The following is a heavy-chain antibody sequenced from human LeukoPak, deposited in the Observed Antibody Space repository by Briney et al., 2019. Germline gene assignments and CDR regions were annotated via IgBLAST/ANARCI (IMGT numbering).Heavy chain of an antibody. D-gene: IGHD6-13*01. Sequence: SETLSLTCTVSGGSIRNYYWSWIRQPPGKGLEWIGYIYYSGSTNYNPSLKSRVTISVDTSKDQFSLKLSSVTAADTAVYYCARVYYSSSYDYWYFDLWGRGTLVTVSS. CDR2: IYYSGST. V-gene: IGHV4-59*01. J-gene: IGHJ2*01. CDR1: GGSIRNYY. CDR3: ARVYYSSSYDYWYFDL.